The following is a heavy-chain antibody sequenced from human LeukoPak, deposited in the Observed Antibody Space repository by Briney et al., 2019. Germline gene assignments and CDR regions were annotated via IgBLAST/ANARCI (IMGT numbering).Heavy chain of an antibody. D-gene: IGHD4-17*01. CDR3: ARALDYGDYYFDY. J-gene: IGHJ4*02. V-gene: IGHV1-8*01. CDR1: GYTFTSYD. CDR2: MNPNSGNT. Sequence: GASAKVSCKASGYTFTSYDINWVRQATGQGLEWMGWMNPNSGNTDYAQKFQGRVTMTRNTSISTAYMELSSLRSEDTAVYYCARALDYGDYYFDYWGQGTLVTVSS.